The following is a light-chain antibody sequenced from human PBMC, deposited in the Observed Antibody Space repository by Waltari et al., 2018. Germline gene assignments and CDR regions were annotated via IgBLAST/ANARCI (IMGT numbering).Light chain of an antibody. CDR2: EVS. CDR3: SSYAGRNNVV. J-gene: IGLJ2*01. V-gene: IGLV2-8*01. Sequence: QSALTQPPSASGSPGQSVTISSTGTSSDVGGYSYVSWYQQHPGNAPPPMVEEVSKRPSGVPDGFSGSKSGNTASLTVSGLQAEDEADYYCSSYAGRNNVVFGGGTKLTVL. CDR1: SSDVGGYSY.